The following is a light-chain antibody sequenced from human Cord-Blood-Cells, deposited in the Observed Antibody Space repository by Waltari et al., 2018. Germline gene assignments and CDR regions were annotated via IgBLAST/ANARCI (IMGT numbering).Light chain of an antibody. CDR3: GTWDSSLSAVV. CDR2: DNN. CDR1: SSNIGKNS. J-gene: IGLJ2*01. Sequence: QSVLTQPPSVSAAPGQKVTISCSGSSSNIGKNSVSWYQQLPGTAPKLLIYDNNKRPSGIPDRFSGSKSGTSATLGITGLQTGDEADYYCGTWDSSLSAVVFGGGTKLTVL. V-gene: IGLV1-51*01.